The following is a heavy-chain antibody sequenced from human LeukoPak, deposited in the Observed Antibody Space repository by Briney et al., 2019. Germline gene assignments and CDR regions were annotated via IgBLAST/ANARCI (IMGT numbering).Heavy chain of an antibody. CDR3: ARRRGYSSSSPFDY. CDR2: INPNSGGT. Sequence: ASVKVSCKASGYTFTGYYMHWVRQAPGQGLEWMGWINPNSGGTNYAPKFQGRVTMTRDTSISTAYMELSRLRSDDTAVYYCARRRGYSSSSPFDYWGQGTRVTVSS. J-gene: IGHJ4*02. D-gene: IGHD6-6*01. CDR1: GYTFTGYY. V-gene: IGHV1-2*02.